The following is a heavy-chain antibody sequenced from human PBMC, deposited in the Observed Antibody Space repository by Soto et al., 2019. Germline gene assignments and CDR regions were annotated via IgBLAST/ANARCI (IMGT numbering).Heavy chain of an antibody. Sequence: SVKVSCKASGGTFSSYAISWVRQAPGQGLEWMGGIIPIFGTANYAQKFQGRVTITADKSTSTAYMELSSLRSEDTAVYYCARGYLGARPSWSGELYPSYYYGMDVWGQGTTVTVSS. CDR3: ARGYLGARPSWSGELYPSYYYGMDV. V-gene: IGHV1-69*06. CDR1: GGTFSSYA. CDR2: IIPIFGTA. J-gene: IGHJ6*02. D-gene: IGHD3-10*01.